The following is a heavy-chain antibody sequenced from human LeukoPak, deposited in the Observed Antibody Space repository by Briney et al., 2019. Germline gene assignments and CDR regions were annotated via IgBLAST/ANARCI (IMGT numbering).Heavy chain of an antibody. CDR1: GGSISSYY. CDR2: IYYSGST. CDR3: AKTLDDILTGYYYYFDY. V-gene: IGHV4-59*08. D-gene: IGHD3-9*01. J-gene: IGHJ4*02. Sequence: SETLSLTCTVSGGSISSYYWSWIRQPPGKGLEWIGYIYYSGSTNYNPSLKSRVTISVDTSKNQFSLKLSSVTAADTAVYYCAKTLDDILTGYYYYFDYWGQGTLVTVSS.